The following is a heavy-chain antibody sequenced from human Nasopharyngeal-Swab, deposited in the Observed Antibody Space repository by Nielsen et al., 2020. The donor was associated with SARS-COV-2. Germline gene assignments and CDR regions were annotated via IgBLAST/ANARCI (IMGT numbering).Heavy chain of an antibody. Sequence: GGCLRLSCAASGFTFGYYGMHWVRQAPGMGLEWVAVISYDGSKKYYVDSVKGRLTISRDNSKNTLYLQMNSLRAEDTAVYYCARDIGHSSGWYSYYSYGMDVWGQGTTVTVSS. V-gene: IGHV3-30*03. CDR1: GFTFGYYG. D-gene: IGHD6-19*01. CDR3: ARDIGHSSGWYSYYSYGMDV. CDR2: ISYDGSKK. J-gene: IGHJ6*02.